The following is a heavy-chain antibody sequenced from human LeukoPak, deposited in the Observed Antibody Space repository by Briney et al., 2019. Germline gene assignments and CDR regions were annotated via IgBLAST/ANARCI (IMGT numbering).Heavy chain of an antibody. J-gene: IGHJ4*02. D-gene: IGHD2-15*01. CDR1: GFTFSSYA. Sequence: PGGSLRLSCAASGFTFSSYAMSWVPQAPGKGLAWVSQLYDDGGDRYYTDSVKGRFTISRDKSENTLYLQIRSLRAEDTALYYCVRDFSYSGGGCPLFDSWGQGTLVTVSS. CDR3: VRDFSYSGGGCPLFDS. CDR2: LYDDGGDR. V-gene: IGHV3-23*01.